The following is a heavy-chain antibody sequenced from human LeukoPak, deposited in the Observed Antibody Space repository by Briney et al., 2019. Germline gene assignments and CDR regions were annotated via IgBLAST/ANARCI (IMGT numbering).Heavy chain of an antibody. CDR1: GCSISSYY. CDR3: ARAGSSVHYDSSGYYSIGYFDY. J-gene: IGHJ4*02. D-gene: IGHD3-22*01. V-gene: IGHV4-4*07. Sequence: SETLSLTCTVSGCSISSYYWTWIRQPAGKGLEWIGRFYTSGSTNYNPSLKSRVTMSVDTSKNQFSLKLSSVTAEDTAVYYCARAGSSVHYDSSGYYSIGYFDYWGQGTLVTVSS. CDR2: FYTSGST.